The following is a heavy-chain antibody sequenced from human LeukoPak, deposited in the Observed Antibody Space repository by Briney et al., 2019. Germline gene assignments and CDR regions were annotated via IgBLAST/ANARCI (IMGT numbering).Heavy chain of an antibody. Sequence: PSETLSLTCTVSGGSISSYYWSWIRQPPGKGLEWIGYIYYSGSTNYNPSLKSRVTISVDTSKNQFSLKLSSVTAADTAVYYCTRDRSYCSGGSCYSNDAFDIWGQGTMVTVSS. CDR2: IYYSGST. CDR1: GGSISSYY. V-gene: IGHV4-59*01. D-gene: IGHD2-15*01. CDR3: TRDRSYCSGGSCYSNDAFDI. J-gene: IGHJ3*02.